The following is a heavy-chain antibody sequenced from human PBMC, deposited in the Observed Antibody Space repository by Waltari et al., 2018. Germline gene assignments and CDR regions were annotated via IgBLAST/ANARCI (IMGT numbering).Heavy chain of an antibody. J-gene: IGHJ3*02. D-gene: IGHD3-22*01. V-gene: IGHV5-51*01. CDR1: GYSFTSYW. CDR2: IYPGDADT. Sequence: EVQLVQSGAEVKKPGESLKISCKGSGYSFTSYWIGWVRQMPGKGLEWMGIIYPGDADTRYSPSFQGQGTISADKSISTAYLQWSSLKASDTAMYYCARRMDYYDSSGYSDAFDIWGQGTMVTVSS. CDR3: ARRMDYYDSSGYSDAFDI.